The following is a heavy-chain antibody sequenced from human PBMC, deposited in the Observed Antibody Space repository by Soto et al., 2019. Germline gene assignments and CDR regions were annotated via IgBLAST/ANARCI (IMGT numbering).Heavy chain of an antibody. CDR3: ASVKCTPPYYYYYGMDV. Sequence: QVQLVQSGAEVKKPGASVKVSCKASGYTFTSYGISWVRQAPGQGLEWMGWISDYNGNTNYAQKLQGRVTMTTDTSTSTAKMELRSLRSHDAAEYYAASVKCTPPYYYYYGMDVWGQGTTVTVSS. V-gene: IGHV1-18*01. CDR1: GYTFTSYG. J-gene: IGHJ6*02. CDR2: ISDYNGNT.